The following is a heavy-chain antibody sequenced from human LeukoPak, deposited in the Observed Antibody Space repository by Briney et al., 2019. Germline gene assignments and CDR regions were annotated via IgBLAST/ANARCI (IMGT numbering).Heavy chain of an antibody. V-gene: IGHV4-34*01. CDR2: INHSGST. D-gene: IGHD6-19*01. Sequence: GSLRLSCAASGFAFSDYTMNWIRQPPGKGLEWIGEINHSGSTNYNPSLKSRVTISVDTSKNQFSLKLSSVTAADTAVYYCARRRGGSGWYRWGYFDYWGQGTLVTVSS. J-gene: IGHJ4*02. CDR3: ARRRGGSGWYRWGYFDY. CDR1: GFAFSDYT.